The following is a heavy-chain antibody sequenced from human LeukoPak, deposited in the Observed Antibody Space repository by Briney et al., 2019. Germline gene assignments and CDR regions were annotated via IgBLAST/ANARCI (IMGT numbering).Heavy chain of an antibody. D-gene: IGHD3-10*01. CDR1: GFTFSSYT. Sequence: PGGSLRLSCTASGFTFSSYTMSWVRQAPGKGLKWVSTITTGGPNTYYADSVKGRFTVSRDDSKNTLYLQMNSLRAEDTAVYYCARELSRVISDWGQGTLVTVSS. CDR3: ARELSRVISD. J-gene: IGHJ4*02. V-gene: IGHV3-23*01. CDR2: ITTGGPNT.